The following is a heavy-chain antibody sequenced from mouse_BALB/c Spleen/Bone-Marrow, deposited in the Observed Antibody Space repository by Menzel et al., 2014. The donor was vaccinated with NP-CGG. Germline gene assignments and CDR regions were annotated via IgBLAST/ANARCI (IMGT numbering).Heavy chain of an antibody. V-gene: IGHV5-17*02. CDR2: ISGGSSII. D-gene: IGHD1-2*01. CDR1: GFTFSSFG. CDR3: ARKDYCGYAAMDY. J-gene: IGHJ4*01. Sequence: EVKLMESGGGLVQPGGSRKLSCAASGFTFSSFGMHWVRQAPEKGLEWVAYISGGSSIIYYADTVKGRFTISRDNPKNTLFLQMTSLRSEDTAIYYCARKDYCGYAAMDYWGQGTSVTVSS.